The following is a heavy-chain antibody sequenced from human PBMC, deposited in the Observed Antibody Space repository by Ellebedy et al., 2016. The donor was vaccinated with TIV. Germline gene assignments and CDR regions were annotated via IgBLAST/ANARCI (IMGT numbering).Heavy chain of an antibody. CDR1: GGTFSSYA. D-gene: IGHD1-1*01. Sequence: AASVKVSCKASGGTFSSYAISWVRQAPGQGLEWMGGIIPIFGTANYAQKFQGRVTMTTDTSTSTAYMELRSLRSDDTAVYYCARYSVGHDAFDIWGQGTMVTVSS. J-gene: IGHJ3*02. CDR3: ARYSVGHDAFDI. CDR2: IIPIFGTA. V-gene: IGHV1-69*05.